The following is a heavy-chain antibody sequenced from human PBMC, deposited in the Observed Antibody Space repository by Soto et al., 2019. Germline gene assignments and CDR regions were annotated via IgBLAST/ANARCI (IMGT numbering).Heavy chain of an antibody. J-gene: IGHJ3*02. CDR2: IKQDGSEK. D-gene: IGHD5-18*01. Sequence: GGSLRLSCAASGFTFSSYWMSWVRQAPGKGLEWVANIKQDGSEKYYVDSVKGRFTISRDNAKNSLYLQMNSLSAEDTAVCYCARVMEDTAMVSPDDAFDIWGQGTMVTVSS. V-gene: IGHV3-7*01. CDR1: GFTFSSYW. CDR3: ARVMEDTAMVSPDDAFDI.